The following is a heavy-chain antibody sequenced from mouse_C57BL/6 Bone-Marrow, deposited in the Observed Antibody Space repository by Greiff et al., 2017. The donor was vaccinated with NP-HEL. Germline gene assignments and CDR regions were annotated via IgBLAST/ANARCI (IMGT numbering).Heavy chain of an antibody. J-gene: IGHJ4*01. V-gene: IGHV14-4*01. CDR3: TTYYYSGAMGY. CDR1: GFNIKDDY. Sequence: VQLQQSGAELVRPGASVKLSCTASGFNIKDDYMHWVKQRPEQGLEWIGWIDPENGDTEYASKLQGKATIKADTSSNTAYLQLSSLTSADTAVYYCTTYYYSGAMGYWGQGTSVTVSS. D-gene: IGHD1-1*02. CDR2: IDPENGDT.